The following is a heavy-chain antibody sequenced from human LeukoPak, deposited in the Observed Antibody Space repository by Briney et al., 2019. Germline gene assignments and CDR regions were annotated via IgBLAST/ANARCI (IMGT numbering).Heavy chain of an antibody. CDR1: GYTLTELS. J-gene: IGHJ4*02. CDR3: ATRERYYDFWSGYPTFDY. CDR2: FDPEDGET. D-gene: IGHD3-3*01. Sequence: ASVKVSCKVSGYTLTELSMHWARQAPGKGLEWMGGFDPEDGETIYAQKFQGRVTMTEDTSTDTAYMELSSLRSEDTAVYYCATRERYYDFWSGYPTFDYWGQGTLVTVPS. V-gene: IGHV1-24*01.